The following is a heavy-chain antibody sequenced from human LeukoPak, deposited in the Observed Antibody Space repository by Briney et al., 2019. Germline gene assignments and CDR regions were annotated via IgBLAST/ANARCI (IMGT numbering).Heavy chain of an antibody. CDR3: ARDGLRSIVVVVGIVDY. V-gene: IGHV1-2*02. CDR1: GYTFTGYY. CDR2: INPNSGGT. J-gene: IGHJ4*02. D-gene: IGHD2-15*01. Sequence: ASVKVSCKASGYTFTGYYMHWVRQAPGQGLEWMGWINPNSGGTNYAQKFQGRVTMTRDTSISTAYMELSRLRSDDTAAYYCARDGLRSIVVVVGIVDYWGQGTLVTVSS.